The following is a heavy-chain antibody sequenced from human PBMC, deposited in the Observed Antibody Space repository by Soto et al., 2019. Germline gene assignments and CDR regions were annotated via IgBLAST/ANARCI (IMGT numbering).Heavy chain of an antibody. CDR1: GGTFSTYA. J-gene: IGHJ4*02. CDR2: IIPMFGTA. CDR3: ASGIQLWLRRINNGYSG. D-gene: IGHD5-18*01. Sequence: QVQLVQSGAEVKKPESSVKVSCKAPGGTFSTYAISWVRQAPGQGLEWMGGIIPMFGTANYAQRIQDGVTITADESTNTVYMERSSLRSEDTAVYFCASGIQLWLRRINNGYSGWGQGTLVTVSS. V-gene: IGHV1-69*12.